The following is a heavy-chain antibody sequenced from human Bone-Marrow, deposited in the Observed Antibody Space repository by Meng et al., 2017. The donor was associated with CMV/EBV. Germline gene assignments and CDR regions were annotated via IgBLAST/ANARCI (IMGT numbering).Heavy chain of an antibody. CDR2: SIPIFGTA. D-gene: IGHD1-26*01. V-gene: IGHV1-69*06. CDR1: GGTLSSNA. J-gene: IGHJ6*02. CDR3: ARAGVSSGSYYGTYRYYGMDV. Sequence: SVKVSGKASGGTLSSNAISGVRQAPGQGLEWMGGSIPIFGTANYAPKFLGRVTITAAKSMNTAYMELNSLTSEDTAVYYCARAGVSSGSYYGTYRYYGMDVWGQGTTVTVSS.